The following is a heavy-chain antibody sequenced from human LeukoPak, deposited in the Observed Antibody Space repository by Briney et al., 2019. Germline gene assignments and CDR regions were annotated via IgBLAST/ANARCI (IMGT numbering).Heavy chain of an antibody. CDR1: GYTFTSYA. V-gene: IGHV7-4-1*02. Sequence: ASVKVSCKASGYTFTSYAMNWVRQAPGQGLEWMGWINTNTGNPTYAQGFTGRFVFSLDTSVSTAYLQISSLKAEDTAVYYCAREHHSDSSGTIDTFNIWGQGTMVTVSS. D-gene: IGHD3-22*01. CDR3: AREHHSDSSGTIDTFNI. J-gene: IGHJ3*02. CDR2: INTNTGNP.